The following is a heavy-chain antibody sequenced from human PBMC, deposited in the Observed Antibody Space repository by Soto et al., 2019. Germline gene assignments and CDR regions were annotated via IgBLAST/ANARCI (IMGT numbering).Heavy chain of an antibody. CDR2: TYYRSKWYN. V-gene: IGHV6-1*01. D-gene: IGHD6-13*01. CDR3: ARGGYSSSWRLYYYCGMDV. CDR1: GDSVSSNSAA. J-gene: IGHJ6*02. Sequence: SQTLSLTCAISGDSVSSNSAAWNWISQSPSRDLEWLGRTYYRSKWYNDYAVSVKSRITINPDTSKNQFSLQLNSVTPEDTAVYYCARGGYSSSWRLYYYCGMDVWGQGTTVTVSS.